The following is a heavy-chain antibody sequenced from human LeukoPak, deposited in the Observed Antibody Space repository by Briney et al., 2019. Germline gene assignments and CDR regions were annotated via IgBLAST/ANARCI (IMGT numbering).Heavy chain of an antibody. J-gene: IGHJ6*02. D-gene: IGHD6-13*01. CDR2: IYYSGSI. V-gene: IGHV4-59*01. Sequence: SETLSLTCTVSGGSISSFYWSWIRQPPGKGLGWIVYIYYSGSINYNPSLKSRVTISVDMSKNQFSLKLTSVTAADTAVYYCARDRGAAAGTHYYYYGMDVWGQGTTVTV. CDR3: ARDRGAAAGTHYYYYGMDV. CDR1: GGSISSFY.